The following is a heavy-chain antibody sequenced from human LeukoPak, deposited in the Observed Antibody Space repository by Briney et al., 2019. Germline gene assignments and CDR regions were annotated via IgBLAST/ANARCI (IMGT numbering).Heavy chain of an antibody. CDR3: ARTRSCRSTACYYFDY. V-gene: IGHV4-59*08. CDR2: THYSGSS. Sequence: SETLSLTCTVSGGSISTYYWSWIRQRPGKELEFIGYTHYSGSSDYNPSLKSRITMSIDTSRSQFSLNLNSVTASDTAVYYCARTRSCRSTACYYFDYWGQGTLVTVSS. CDR1: GGSISTYY. J-gene: IGHJ4*02. D-gene: IGHD2-2*01.